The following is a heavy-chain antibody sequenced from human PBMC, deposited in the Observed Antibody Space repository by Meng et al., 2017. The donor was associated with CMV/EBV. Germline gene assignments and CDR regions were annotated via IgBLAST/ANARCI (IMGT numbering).Heavy chain of an antibody. J-gene: IGHJ4*02. Sequence: LERQESGPGLVKPSETLSLTCTVSGGSISSSSYYWGWIRQPPGKGLEWIGSIYYSGSTYYNPSLKSRVTISVDTSKNQFSLKLGSVTAADTAVYYCARGGIAAAGLHWGQGTLVTASS. D-gene: IGHD6-13*01. V-gene: IGHV4-39*07. CDR3: ARGGIAAAGLH. CDR2: IYYSGST. CDR1: GGSISSSSYY.